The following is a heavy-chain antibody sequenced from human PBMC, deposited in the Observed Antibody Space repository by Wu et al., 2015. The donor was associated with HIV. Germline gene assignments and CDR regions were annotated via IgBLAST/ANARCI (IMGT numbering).Heavy chain of an antibody. J-gene: IGHJ6*02. D-gene: IGHD4-17*01. CDR2: ISAYNGNT. Sequence: QVQLLQSGGEVKKPGASVKVSCKASGYTFTSYGISWVRQAPGQGLEWMGWISAYNGNTKYAQKLQDRVTMITDTSTSSAYMELRSLRSDDTAVYYCARDYLSHGDARYYYYYGMDVWGHGTTVTVSS. V-gene: IGHV1-18*01. CDR3: ARDYLSHGDARYYYYYGMDV. CDR1: GYTFTSYG.